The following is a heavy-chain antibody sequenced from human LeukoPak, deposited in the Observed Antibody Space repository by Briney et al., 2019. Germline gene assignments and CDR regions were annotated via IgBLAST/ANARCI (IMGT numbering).Heavy chain of an antibody. CDR1: GFTFSSYG. CDR3: AKPFNSGNYYVSAFDI. J-gene: IGHJ3*02. V-gene: IGHV3-30*18. CDR2: ISYDGSNK. D-gene: IGHD1-26*01. Sequence: GGSLRLSRAASGFTFSSYGMHWVRQAPGKGLEWVSVISYDGSNKYYADSVKGRFTISRDNSKNTVYLQMNSLRAEDAALYYCAKPFNSGNYYVSAFDIWGQGTMVTVSS.